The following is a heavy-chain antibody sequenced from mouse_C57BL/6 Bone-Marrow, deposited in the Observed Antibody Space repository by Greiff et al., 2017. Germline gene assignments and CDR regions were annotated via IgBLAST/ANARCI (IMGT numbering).Heavy chain of an antibody. J-gene: IGHJ4*01. CDR2: INYDGSST. V-gene: IGHV5-16*01. Sequence: EVQLQESEGGLVQPGSSMKLSCTASGFTFSDYYMAWVRQVPEKGLEWVANINYDGSSTYYLDSLKSRFIISRDNAKNILYLQMSSLKSEDTATYYCARDGDYVYAMDYWGQGTSVTVSS. CDR1: GFTFSDYY. D-gene: IGHD2-13*01. CDR3: ARDGDYVYAMDY.